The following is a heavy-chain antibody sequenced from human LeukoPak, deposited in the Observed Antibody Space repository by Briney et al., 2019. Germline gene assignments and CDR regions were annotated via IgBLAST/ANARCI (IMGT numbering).Heavy chain of an antibody. J-gene: IGHJ6*02. Sequence: SETLSLTCTVSGGSISSSSYYWGWIRQPPGKGLEWIGSIYYSGSTYYNPSLKSRVTISVDTSKNQFSLKLSSVTAADTAVYYCAGTEHIVVVTAPYYYYGMDVWGQGTTVTVSS. CDR2: IYYSGST. CDR1: GGSISSSSYY. V-gene: IGHV4-39*01. CDR3: AGTEHIVVVTAPYYYYGMDV. D-gene: IGHD2-21*02.